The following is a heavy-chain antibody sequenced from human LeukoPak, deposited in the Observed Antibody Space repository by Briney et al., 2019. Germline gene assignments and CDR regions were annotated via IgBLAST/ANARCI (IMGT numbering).Heavy chain of an antibody. V-gene: IGHV3-21*01. CDR1: GFTFSSYS. CDR3: ASTPLRGSLYYFDY. CDR2: ISSSSSYM. D-gene: IGHD1-26*01. J-gene: IGHJ4*02. Sequence: GGSLRLSCAASGFTFSSYSMNWVRQAPGKGLEWVSSISSSSSYMYYADSVKGRFTISRDNAKNSLYLQMNSLRAEDTAVYYCASTPLRGSLYYFDYWGQGTLVTVSS.